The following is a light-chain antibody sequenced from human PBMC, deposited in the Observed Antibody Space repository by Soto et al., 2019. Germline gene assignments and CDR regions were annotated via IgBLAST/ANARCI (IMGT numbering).Light chain of an antibody. Sequence: DIQMTQSPSTLSASVGDRVNITCRASQSISSWLAWYQQKPGKAPKLLIYDASSLESGVPSRFSGSGSGTEFTLTISSLQPDDGETYYGQQYNSYSGTFGQGTKVDIK. CDR3: QQYNSYSGT. V-gene: IGKV1-5*01. CDR1: QSISSW. J-gene: IGKJ1*01. CDR2: DAS.